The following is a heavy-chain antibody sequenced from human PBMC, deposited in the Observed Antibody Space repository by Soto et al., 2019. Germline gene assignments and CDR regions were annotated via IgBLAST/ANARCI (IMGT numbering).Heavy chain of an antibody. CDR3: TRDPRITDF. Sequence: PWGSLRLSCAPAAFSLRDYYMTWIRHAPGKGLELVSYVNTGGDVTNYIESVKGRFTISRDNAKNSLYLHMNSLRAPDPALYYCTRDPRITDFCGQGPLVTVSS. D-gene: IGHD3-16*01. V-gene: IGHV3-11*01. J-gene: IGHJ4*02. CDR1: AFSLRDYY. CDR2: VNTGGDVT.